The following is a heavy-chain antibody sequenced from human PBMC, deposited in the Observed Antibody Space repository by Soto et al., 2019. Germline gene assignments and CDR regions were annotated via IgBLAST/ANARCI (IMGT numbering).Heavy chain of an antibody. D-gene: IGHD1-26*01. CDR3: AGIGEEVYYGMDV. CDR1: GGSMSSYY. V-gene: IGHV4-4*07. J-gene: IGHJ6*02. CDR2: IYARGDT. Sequence: SQTLSLTCTVSGGSMSSYYWNWVRQPAGRGLEWIGRIYARGDTNYNPSLKSRVTMFVDRSTNEFSLRLTSVTAADTAVYYCAGIGEEVYYGMDVWGQGTTVTVSS.